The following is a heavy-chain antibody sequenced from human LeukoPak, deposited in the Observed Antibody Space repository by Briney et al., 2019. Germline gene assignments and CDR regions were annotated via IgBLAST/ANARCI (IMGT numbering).Heavy chain of an antibody. CDR2: INPSGGGT. J-gene: IGHJ4*02. CDR3: ARGNYYASGCD. D-gene: IGHD3-10*01. CDR1: GSTFTSYY. Sequence: ASVKVSCKASGSTFTSYYMHWVRQAPGQGLEWMGMINPSGGGTSYTQKFQGRVTMTRDTSTSTVYMELSSLRSEDTAVYYCARGNYYASGCDWGQGTLVTVSS. V-gene: IGHV1-46*01.